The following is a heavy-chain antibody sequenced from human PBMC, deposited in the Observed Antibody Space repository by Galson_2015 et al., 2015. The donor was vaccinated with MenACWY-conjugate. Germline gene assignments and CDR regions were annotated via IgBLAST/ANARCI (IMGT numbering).Heavy chain of an antibody. CDR1: GFSLSNARMG. V-gene: IGHV2-26*01. CDR3: ARIRDYYDSSGYFRYYYYGMDV. D-gene: IGHD3-22*01. Sequence: PALVKPTQPLTLTCTVSGFSLSNARMGVSWIRQPPGKALEWLAHIFSNDEKSYSTSLKSRLTISKDTSKSQVVLTMTNMDPVDTATYYCARIRDYYDSSGYFRYYYYGMDVWGQGTTVTVSS. CDR2: IFSNDEK. J-gene: IGHJ6*02.